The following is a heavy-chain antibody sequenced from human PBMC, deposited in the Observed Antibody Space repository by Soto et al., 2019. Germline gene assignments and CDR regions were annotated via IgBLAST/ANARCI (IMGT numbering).Heavy chain of an antibody. V-gene: IGHV3-33*01. CDR2: IWYDGSNK. J-gene: IGHJ4*02. D-gene: IGHD2-2*01. CDR3: ASGDIVVVPAAMDY. CDR1: GFTFSSYG. Sequence: QVQLVESGGGVVQPGRSLRLSCAASGFTFSSYGMHWVRQAPGKGLEWVAVIWYDGSNKYYADSVKGRFTISRDNSKNTLYLQMNSLRAEDTAVYYCASGDIVVVPAAMDYWGQGTQVTVSS.